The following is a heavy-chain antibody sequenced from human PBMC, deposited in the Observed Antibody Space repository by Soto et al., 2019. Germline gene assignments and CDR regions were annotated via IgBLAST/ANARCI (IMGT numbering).Heavy chain of an antibody. Sequence: ASVKVSCKAPADTFTSYYIHWVRQAPGQGLEWMGWINPNSGGTNYAQKFQGWVTMTRDTSISTAYMELSRLRSDDTAVYYCARAYCGGDCYQNTYYFDYWGQGTLVTVSS. CDR2: INPNSGGT. J-gene: IGHJ4*02. CDR3: ARAYCGGDCYQNTYYFDY. D-gene: IGHD2-21*02. CDR1: ADTFTSYY. V-gene: IGHV1-2*04.